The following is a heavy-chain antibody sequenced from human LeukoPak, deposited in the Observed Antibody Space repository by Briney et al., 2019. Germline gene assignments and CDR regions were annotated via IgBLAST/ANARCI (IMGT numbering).Heavy chain of an antibody. D-gene: IGHD3-22*01. V-gene: IGHV3-15*01. CDR2: VRSKADGGTT. J-gene: IGHJ4*02. Sequence: GGSLRLSCAASGFTFSSAWMTWVRQAPGKGLEWVGRVRSKADGGTTDYAAPAKGRFTISRDDSKNTVLLQMNSLETKDTAVYYCTTVRPGTSGYSYWGQGTLVTVSS. CDR3: TTVRPGTSGYSY. CDR1: GFTFSSAW.